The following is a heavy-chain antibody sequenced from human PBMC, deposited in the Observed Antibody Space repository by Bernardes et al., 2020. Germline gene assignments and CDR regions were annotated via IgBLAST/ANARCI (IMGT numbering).Heavy chain of an antibody. J-gene: IGHJ4*02. CDR3: ARDIVVVPAEEGFDY. V-gene: IGHV3-7*01. CDR2: IKQDGSEK. CDR1: GFTFSSYW. D-gene: IGHD2-2*01. Sequence: GGSLRLSCAASGFTFSSYWMSWVRQAPGKGLEWVANIKQDGSEKYYVDSVKGRFTISRDNAKNSLYLQMNSLRAEDTAVYYCARDIVVVPAEEGFDYWGQGTLVTVSS.